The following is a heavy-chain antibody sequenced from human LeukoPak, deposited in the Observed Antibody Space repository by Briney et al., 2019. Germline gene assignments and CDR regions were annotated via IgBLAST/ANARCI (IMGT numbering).Heavy chain of an antibody. CDR1: GFTVSSNY. Sequence: PGGSLTLSCAVSGFTVSSNYMSWVRQAPGKGLEWVSIIYSGGSTYYADSVKGRVTISRDNSKNTVYLQMNSLGAEDTAVYYCARGAPIVVVDWGQGTLVTVSS. CDR2: IYSGGST. D-gene: IGHD2-15*01. J-gene: IGHJ4*02. V-gene: IGHV3-53*01. CDR3: ARGAPIVVVD.